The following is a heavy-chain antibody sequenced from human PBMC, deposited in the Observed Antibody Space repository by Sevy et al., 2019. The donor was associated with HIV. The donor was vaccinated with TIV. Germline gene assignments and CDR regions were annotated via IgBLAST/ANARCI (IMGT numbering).Heavy chain of an antibody. CDR1: GFTFSSYE. CDR2: ISNSGTNI. J-gene: IGHJ4*02. CDR3: ARDLPPSATTVAHFDH. V-gene: IGHV3-48*03. Sequence: GGSLRLSCAASGFTFSSYEMNWVRQAPGKGLEWVSYISNSGTNISYSDSARGRFTISRDNARNSLYLQMNSLRGEDTAVYYFARDLPPSATTVAHFDHWGQGTLVTVSS. D-gene: IGHD4-17*01.